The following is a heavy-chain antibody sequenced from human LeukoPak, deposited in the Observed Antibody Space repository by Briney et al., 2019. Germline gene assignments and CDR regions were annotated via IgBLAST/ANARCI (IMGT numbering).Heavy chain of an antibody. CDR1: GGSISSYY. Sequence: SETLSLTCTVSGGSISSYYWSWIRQPPGKGLEWIGYIYYTGSTNYNPSLKSRVTISVDTSKNQFSLNLTSVTAADTAVYYCGGAPYYYYGMDVWGQGTTVTVSS. CDR3: GGAPYYYYGMDV. CDR2: IYYTGST. V-gene: IGHV4-59*01. J-gene: IGHJ6*02.